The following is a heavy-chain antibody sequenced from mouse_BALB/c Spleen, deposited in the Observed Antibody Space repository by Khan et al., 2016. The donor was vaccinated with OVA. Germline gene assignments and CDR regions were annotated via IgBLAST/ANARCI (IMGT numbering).Heavy chain of an antibody. J-gene: IGHJ3*01. D-gene: IGHD2-1*01. CDR2: INPSNGRN. CDR3: ARLYYSWLAD. V-gene: IGHV1S81*02. CDR1: GYTFTTYW. Sequence: VQLQESGAELVKPGASVKLSCKASGYTFTTYWMHWVKQRPGQGLEWIGEINPSNGRNNNNEKFKSKATLTVDKSSSTAYMQLSSLTSEDSAIYFCARLYYSWLADWGQGTLVTVSA.